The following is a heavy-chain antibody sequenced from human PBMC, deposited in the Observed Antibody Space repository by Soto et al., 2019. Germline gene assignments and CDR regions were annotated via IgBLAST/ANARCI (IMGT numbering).Heavy chain of an antibody. Sequence: PSETLSLTCVVSGGPFSTYYYNWIRQSPGKGLEWIGEINHSGSNNYSPSLKSRVTMSLDTSKNHFSLKLTSVTAADTAVYYCARGGSNDWQVAFDIWGQGTMVTVSS. D-gene: IGHD3-9*01. CDR2: INHSGSN. CDR3: ARGGSNDWQVAFDI. J-gene: IGHJ3*02. CDR1: GGPFSTYY. V-gene: IGHV4-34*01.